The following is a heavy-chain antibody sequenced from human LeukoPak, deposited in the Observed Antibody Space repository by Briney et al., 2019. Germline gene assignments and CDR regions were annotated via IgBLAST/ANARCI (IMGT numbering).Heavy chain of an antibody. CDR3: ARSAGIAVAGYFDY. Sequence: ASVKVSCKASGGTFSSYAISWVRQAPGQGLEWMGGIIPIFGTANYAQKFQGRVTITADESTSTAYMELSSLRSEDTAVYYCARSAGIAVAGYFDYWGQGTLDTVSS. V-gene: IGHV1-69*13. CDR1: GGTFSSYA. J-gene: IGHJ4*02. D-gene: IGHD6-19*01. CDR2: IIPIFGTA.